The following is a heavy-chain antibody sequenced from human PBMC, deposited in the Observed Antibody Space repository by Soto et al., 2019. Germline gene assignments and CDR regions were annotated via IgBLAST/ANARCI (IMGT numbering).Heavy chain of an antibody. V-gene: IGHV1-2*04. CDR3: ARGGYWGYCSGGSCPDYYYMDV. CDR1: GYTFTGYY. Sequence: ASVKVSCKASGYTFTGYYMHWVRQAPGQGLEWMGWINPNSGGTNYAQKFQGWVTMTRDTSISTAYMELSRLRSDDTAVYYCARGGYWGYCSGGSCPDYYYMDVWGKGTTVTVSS. D-gene: IGHD2-15*01. J-gene: IGHJ6*03. CDR2: INPNSGGT.